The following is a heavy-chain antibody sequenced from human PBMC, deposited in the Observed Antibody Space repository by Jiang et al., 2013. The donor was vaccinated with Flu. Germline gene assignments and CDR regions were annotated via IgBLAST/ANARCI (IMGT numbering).Heavy chain of an antibody. J-gene: IGHJ3*02. CDR3: AREFNYDSSGYSDAFDI. CDR2: IYPGDSDT. CDR1: GYSFTSYW. V-gene: IGHV5-51*01. D-gene: IGHD3-22*01. Sequence: SLKISCKGSGYSFTSYWIGWVRQMPGKGLEWMGIIYPGDSDTRYSPSFQGQVTISADKSISTAYLQWSSLKASDTAMYYCAREFNYDSSGYSDAFDIWGQGTMVTVSS.